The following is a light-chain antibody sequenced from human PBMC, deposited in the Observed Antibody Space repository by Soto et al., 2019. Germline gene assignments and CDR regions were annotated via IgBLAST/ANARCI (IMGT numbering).Light chain of an antibody. CDR3: KSYTSDLALT. V-gene: IGKV1-5*01. CDR2: DAY. Sequence: DIQMTQSPSTLSASVGDRVTITCRDSQSISSGLAWYQQNTGKAPKPLIYDAYSLGSGVPSRFSGSGSGTEFTLTISSLQTDDFATYDCKSYTSDLALTFGGGTNVEIK. J-gene: IGKJ4*01. CDR1: QSISSG.